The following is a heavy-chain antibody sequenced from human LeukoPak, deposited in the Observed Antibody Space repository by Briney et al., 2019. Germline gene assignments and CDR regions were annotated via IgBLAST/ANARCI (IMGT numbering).Heavy chain of an antibody. Sequence: HRASVKVSCKASGYTFTNYAMNWVRQAPGQGLEWMGWIHPSTGNPTYAQGFTGRFVFSLDTSVSTTYLQISSLKAEDTAVYYCARAYQRLGDLSLPDYWGQGTLVTVSS. J-gene: IGHJ4*02. CDR2: IHPSTGNP. CDR3: ARAYQRLGDLSLPDY. CDR1: GYTFTNYA. V-gene: IGHV7-4-1*02. D-gene: IGHD3-16*02.